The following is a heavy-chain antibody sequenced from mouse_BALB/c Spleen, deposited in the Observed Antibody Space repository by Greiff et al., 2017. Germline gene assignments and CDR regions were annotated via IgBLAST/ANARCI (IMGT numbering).Heavy chain of an antibody. CDR3: ARRDYYGYFYYFDY. V-gene: IGHV1-77*01. D-gene: IGHD1-2*01. Sequence: QVQLKQSGPELVKPGASVKMSCKASGYTFTDYVISWVKQRTGQGLEWIGEIYPGSGSTYYNEKFKGKATLTADKSSNTAYMQLSSLTSEDSAVYFCARRDYYGYFYYFDYWGQGTTLTVSS. J-gene: IGHJ2*01. CDR2: IYPGSGST. CDR1: GYTFTDYV.